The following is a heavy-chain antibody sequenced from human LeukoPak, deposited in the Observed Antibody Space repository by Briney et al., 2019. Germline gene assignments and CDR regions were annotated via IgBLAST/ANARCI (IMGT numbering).Heavy chain of an antibody. CDR3: ARDRYYDSSDYSQYYFDY. Sequence: PGGSLRLSCAASGFTFSSYSMNWVRQAPGKGLEWVSYISSSSSTIYYADSVKGRFTISRDNAKNSLYMQMNSLRAEDTAVYYCARDRYYDSSDYSQYYFDYWGQGTLVTVSS. CDR2: ISSSSSTI. J-gene: IGHJ4*02. V-gene: IGHV3-48*01. D-gene: IGHD3-22*01. CDR1: GFTFSSYS.